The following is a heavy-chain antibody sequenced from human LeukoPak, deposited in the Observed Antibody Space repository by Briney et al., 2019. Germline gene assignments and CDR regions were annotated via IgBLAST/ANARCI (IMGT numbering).Heavy chain of an antibody. CDR3: ARGRVRGSVYP. CDR2: IYSGGST. Sequence: GGSLRLSCAVSGFTVSSNYMSWVRQAPGKGLEWVSVIYSGGSTYYADSVKGRFTISRDNSKNTLYLQMNSLRAEDTAVYYCARGRVRGSVYPWGQGTLVTVSS. CDR1: GFTVSSNY. D-gene: IGHD2-8*01. V-gene: IGHV3-66*01. J-gene: IGHJ4*02.